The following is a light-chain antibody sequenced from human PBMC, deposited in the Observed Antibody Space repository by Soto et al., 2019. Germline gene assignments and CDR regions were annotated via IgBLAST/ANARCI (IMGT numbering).Light chain of an antibody. CDR2: WAS. V-gene: IGKV4-1*01. CDR3: QQYYSTPPT. J-gene: IGKJ4*01. Sequence: DIVMTQSPDSLAVSLGERATINCKSSQSVLYNSNNKNCLGWYQQKPGQPPKLLIYWASTRASGVPDRFSGGGSGTDFPLTISSLQAEDVAVYYCQQYYSTPPTFGGGTKVEIK. CDR1: QSVLYNSNNKNC.